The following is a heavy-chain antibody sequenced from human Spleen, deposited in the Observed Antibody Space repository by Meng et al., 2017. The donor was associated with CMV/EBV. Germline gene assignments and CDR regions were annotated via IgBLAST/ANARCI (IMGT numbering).Heavy chain of an antibody. V-gene: IGHV1-69*05. J-gene: IGHJ5*02. CDR3: AGLYSNSGVNWFDP. CDR1: GYIFTGYY. CDR2: IVAIFGIP. D-gene: IGHD3-10*01. Sequence: SVKVSCKASGYIFTGYYIHWVRQAPGQGLEWMGGIVAIFGIPKYAQKFQDRVSFTTDESTSTAYMELISLRSEDTAVYYCAGLYSNSGVNWFDPWGQGTLVTVSS.